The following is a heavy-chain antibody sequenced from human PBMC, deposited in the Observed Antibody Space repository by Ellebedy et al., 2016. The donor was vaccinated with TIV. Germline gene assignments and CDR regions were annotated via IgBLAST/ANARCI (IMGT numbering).Heavy chain of an antibody. Sequence: ASVKVSXKASGYTFTSYDINWVRQATGQGLEWMGWMNPNSGNTGYAQKFQGRVTMTRNTSISTAYMELSSLRSEDTAVYYCATPGLGYDSSGYSHNLDYWGQGTLVTVSS. CDR1: GYTFTSYD. CDR2: MNPNSGNT. J-gene: IGHJ4*02. D-gene: IGHD3-22*01. V-gene: IGHV1-8*01. CDR3: ATPGLGYDSSGYSHNLDY.